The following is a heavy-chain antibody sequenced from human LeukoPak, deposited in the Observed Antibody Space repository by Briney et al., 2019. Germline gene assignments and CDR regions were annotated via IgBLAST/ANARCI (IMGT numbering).Heavy chain of an antibody. J-gene: IGHJ5*02. D-gene: IGHD3-9*01. V-gene: IGHV3-9*01. Sequence: GGSLRLSCAASGFTFEDYAMHWVRQAPGKGLEWVSGISWNSGSIGYADSVKGRFTISRDNAKNSLYLQMDSLRAEDTALYYCAKAGYYDIFSWFDPWGQGTLVTVSS. CDR3: AKAGYYDIFSWFDP. CDR2: ISWNSGSI. CDR1: GFTFEDYA.